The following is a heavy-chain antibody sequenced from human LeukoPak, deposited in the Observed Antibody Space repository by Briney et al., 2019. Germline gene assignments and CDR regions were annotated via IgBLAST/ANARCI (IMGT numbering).Heavy chain of an antibody. Sequence: GGSLRLSCAASGFTFSSYSMNWVRQAPGKGLEWVSSISSSSSYIYYADSVKGRFAISRDNAKNSLYLQMNSLRAEDTAVYYCARDRQQLWLKEGSFDYWGQGTLVTVSS. CDR2: ISSSSSYI. V-gene: IGHV3-21*01. D-gene: IGHD5-18*01. J-gene: IGHJ4*02. CDR3: ARDRQQLWLKEGSFDY. CDR1: GFTFSSYS.